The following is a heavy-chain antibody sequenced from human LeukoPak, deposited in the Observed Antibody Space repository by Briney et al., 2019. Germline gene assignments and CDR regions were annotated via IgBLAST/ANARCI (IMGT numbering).Heavy chain of an antibody. CDR3: AKNLAAAAFRDAFDI. CDR2: ISGSGGRT. CDR1: GFTLRSYV. Sequence: PGGSLRLSCVASGFTLRSYVMNWVRQAPGKGLEWVSAISGSGGRTYYADSVKGRVTISRDNSKNTLYLQMNSLRAEDTAVYYCAKNLAAAAFRDAFDIWGQGTMVTVSS. V-gene: IGHV3-23*01. J-gene: IGHJ3*02. D-gene: IGHD6-13*01.